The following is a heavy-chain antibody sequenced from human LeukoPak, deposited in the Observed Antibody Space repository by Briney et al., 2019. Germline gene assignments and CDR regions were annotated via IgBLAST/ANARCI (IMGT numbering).Heavy chain of an antibody. V-gene: IGHV3-9*01. J-gene: IGHJ6*02. CDR1: GFTFDDYA. D-gene: IGHD4-17*01. CDR3: AKVGSVGDYDYCYYGMDV. CDR2: ISWNSGSI. Sequence: PGGSLRLSCAASGFTFDDYAMHWVRQAPGKGLEWVSGISWNSGSIGYADSVKGRFTISRDNAKNSLYLQMNSLRAEDTALYYCAKVGSVGDYDYCYYGMDVWGQGTTVTVSS.